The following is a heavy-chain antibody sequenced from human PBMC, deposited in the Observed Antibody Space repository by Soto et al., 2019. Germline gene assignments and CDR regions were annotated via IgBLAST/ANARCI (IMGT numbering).Heavy chain of an antibody. J-gene: IGHJ6*02. Sequence: GGSLRLSCAASGFTFSSYWMHWVRQAPGKGLVWVSRINSDGNNTTYADSVKGRFTISRDNAKNTLYLQRKSLRAEDTAVYYCVGNSVFWSGDYYYYGMDVWGQGTTVTVSS. CDR1: GFTFSSYW. V-gene: IGHV3-74*01. D-gene: IGHD3-3*01. CDR2: INSDGNNT. CDR3: VGNSVFWSGDYYYYGMDV.